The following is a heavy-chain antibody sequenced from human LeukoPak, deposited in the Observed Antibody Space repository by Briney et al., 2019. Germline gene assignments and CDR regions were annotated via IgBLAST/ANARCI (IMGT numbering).Heavy chain of an antibody. D-gene: IGHD2-21*01. V-gene: IGHV1-8*01. CDR2: MNPNSGNT. Sequence: GASVKVSCKASGYTLTSYDINWVRQATGQGLEWMGWMNPNSGNTGYAQKFQGRVTMTRSTSISTAYMELSSLRFEDTAFYYCTRSVRNGHIDYWGQGTLVTVSS. CDR3: TRSVRNGHIDY. CDR1: GYTLTSYD. J-gene: IGHJ4*02.